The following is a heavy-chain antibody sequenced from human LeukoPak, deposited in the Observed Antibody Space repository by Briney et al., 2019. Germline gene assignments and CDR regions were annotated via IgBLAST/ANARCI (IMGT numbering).Heavy chain of an antibody. D-gene: IGHD1-20*01. CDR2: IKQDGSEK. CDR3: ARAANWNALYYFDY. CDR1: GFTFSSYW. V-gene: IGHV3-7*01. J-gene: IGHJ4*02. Sequence: GGSLRLSCAASGFTFSSYWMSWVRQAPGKGLEWVANIKQDGSEKYYVDSVKGRFTISRDNAKNSLYLQMNSLRAEDTAVYYCARAANWNALYYFDYWGQGTLVTVST.